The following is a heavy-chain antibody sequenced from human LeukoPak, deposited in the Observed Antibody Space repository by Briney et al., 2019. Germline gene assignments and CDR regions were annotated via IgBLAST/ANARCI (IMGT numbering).Heavy chain of an antibody. CDR2: IYYTGST. J-gene: IGHJ5*02. V-gene: IGHV4-59*01. CDR1: SGSIDSYY. CDR3: ARDSSGWYRWFDP. D-gene: IGHD6-19*01. Sequence: PSETLSLTCSVSSGSIDSYYWSWIRQPPGKGLEWIGSIYYTGSTNYSPSLRSRVTISVDTSKNQFALKLNSVTAADTAVYYCARDSSGWYRWFDPWGQGTLVTVSS.